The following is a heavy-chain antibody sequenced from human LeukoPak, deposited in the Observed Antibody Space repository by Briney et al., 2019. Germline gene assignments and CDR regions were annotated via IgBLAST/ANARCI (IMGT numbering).Heavy chain of an antibody. D-gene: IGHD2/OR15-2a*01. V-gene: IGHV3-30*04. CDR2: ISYDGSNT. CDR3: ARAKYCNAGNCFLIDY. CDR1: KFTFNTYA. Sequence: GGSLRLSCAASKFTFNTYAMHWVRQAPGKGLEWVSLISYDGSNTYYAGSVRGRFTISRDNSKNTLFLQMNSLRGDDTAVYYCARAKYCNAGNCFLIDYWGQGMLVTVAS. J-gene: IGHJ4*02.